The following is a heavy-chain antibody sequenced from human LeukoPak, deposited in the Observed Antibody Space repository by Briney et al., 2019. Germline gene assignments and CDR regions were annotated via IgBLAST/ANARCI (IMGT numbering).Heavy chain of an antibody. CDR2: INSDDSST. CDR3: ARGAVAGNFDY. Sequence: PGGSPRLSCAASGFTFSTYWMHWVRQAPGKGLVWVSRINSDDSSTSYADSVKGRFTISRDSAKNTLYLQMNSLRGEDTAVYYCARGAVAGNFDYWGQGTLVAVSS. J-gene: IGHJ4*02. D-gene: IGHD6-19*01. CDR1: GFTFSTYW. V-gene: IGHV3-74*01.